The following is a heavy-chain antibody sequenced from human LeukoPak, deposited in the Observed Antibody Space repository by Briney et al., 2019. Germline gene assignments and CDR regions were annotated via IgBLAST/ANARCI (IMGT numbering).Heavy chain of an antibody. D-gene: IGHD3-9*01. Sequence: GGSLRLSCAVSGFTFSNAWMSWVRQAPGKGLEWVGRIKSKTDGGTTDYAAPVKGRFTISRDDSKNTLYLQMNSLRAEDTAVYYCARDRYFDWLPPRSAFDIWGQGTMVTVSS. J-gene: IGHJ3*02. CDR1: GFTFSNAW. CDR2: IKSKTDGGTT. CDR3: ARDRYFDWLPPRSAFDI. V-gene: IGHV3-15*01.